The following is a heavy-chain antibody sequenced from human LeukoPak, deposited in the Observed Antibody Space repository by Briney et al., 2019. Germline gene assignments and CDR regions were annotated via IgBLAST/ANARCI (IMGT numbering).Heavy chain of an antibody. V-gene: IGHV1-2*02. CDR3: ARDLSGYGSGWYVTPDNWFDP. CDR1: GYTFTGYY. CDR2: INPNSGGI. D-gene: IGHD6-13*01. Sequence: ASVKVSCKASGYTFTGYYMHWVRQAPGQGLEWMGWINPNSGGINYAQKFQGRVTMTRDTSISTAYMELSRLRSDDTAVYYCARDLSGYGSGWYVTPDNWFDPWGQGTLVTVSS. J-gene: IGHJ5*02.